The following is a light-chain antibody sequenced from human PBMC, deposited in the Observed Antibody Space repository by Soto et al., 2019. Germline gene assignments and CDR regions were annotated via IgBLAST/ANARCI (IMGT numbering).Light chain of an antibody. V-gene: IGKV3-15*01. CDR2: GAS. CDR1: QSVSSN. J-gene: IGKJ1*01. Sequence: EIVMTQSPATLSVSPGERATLSCRASQSVSSNLAWYQQKPGQAPRLLIYGASTRATGIPARFSGSGSGTEFTLTISSLQSEDFAVYYCQQYNNWPPEGTFVQGTKVDIK. CDR3: QQYNNWPPEGT.